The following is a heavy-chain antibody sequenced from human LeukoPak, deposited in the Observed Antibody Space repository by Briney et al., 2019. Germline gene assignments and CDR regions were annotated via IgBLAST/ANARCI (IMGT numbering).Heavy chain of an antibody. CDR2: IYYSGST. CDR3: ARHEYSGSYYGLSWFDP. J-gene: IGHJ5*02. CDR1: GGSISSSGYY. V-gene: IGHV4-39*01. D-gene: IGHD1-26*01. Sequence: SETLSLTCTVSGGSISSSGYYWGWIRQPPGKGLWWIASIYYSGSTYYNPSLKSLVTISVDTSKNQLSLKLSSLTAADTAVYYCARHEYSGSYYGLSWFDPWGQGTLVTVSS.